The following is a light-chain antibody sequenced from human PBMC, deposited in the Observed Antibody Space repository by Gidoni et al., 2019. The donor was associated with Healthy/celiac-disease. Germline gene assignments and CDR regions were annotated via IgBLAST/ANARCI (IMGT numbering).Light chain of an antibody. CDR1: QSISIY. CDR2: AAS. V-gene: IGKV1-39*01. J-gene: IGKJ1*01. Sequence: DIQMTQSPSSLSASVGDRVTITCRASQSISIYLNWYQQKPGKAPKLLIYAASSLQSGVPSRFSGSGSGTDFTLTISSLQPEDFATYYCQQSDSTPGTFGQGTKVEIK. CDR3: QQSDSTPGT.